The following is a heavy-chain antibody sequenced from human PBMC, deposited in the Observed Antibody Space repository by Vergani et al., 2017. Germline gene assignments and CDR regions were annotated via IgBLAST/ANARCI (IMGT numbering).Heavy chain of an antibody. Sequence: QVHLQESGPGLVKPSQTLSLTCTVSGGPFSSDGYYWSWIRQHPGKGLEWIGYIFYSGSTYYNPALQSRVTISIDMFKNQFSLKLSSVTVADTAVYYCAGGYDHSGFGAFDIWGQGTMVTVSS. CDR1: GGPFSSDGYY. J-gene: IGHJ3*02. D-gene: IGHD3-22*01. CDR2: IFYSGST. V-gene: IGHV4-31*03. CDR3: AGGYDHSGFGAFDI.